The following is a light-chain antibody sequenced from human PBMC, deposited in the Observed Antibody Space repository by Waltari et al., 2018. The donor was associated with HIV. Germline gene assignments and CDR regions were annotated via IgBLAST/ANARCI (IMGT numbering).Light chain of an antibody. J-gene: IGKJ2*01. CDR3: QQSYITPYT. CDR2: AAS. V-gene: IGKV1-39*01. CDR1: QSISSH. Sequence: DIQMTQSLSSLSASVGDRVTITCRASQSISSHLNWYQENPGKAPKALIYAASSLQSEVPSRFSGSGSGTDFTLIISNLQPEDFATYYCQQSYITPYTFGQGTKLEI.